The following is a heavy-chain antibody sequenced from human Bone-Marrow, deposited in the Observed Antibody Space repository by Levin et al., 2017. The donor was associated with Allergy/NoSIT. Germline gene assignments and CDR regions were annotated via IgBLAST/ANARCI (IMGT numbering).Heavy chain of an antibody. CDR1: GYTFTSYA. D-gene: IGHD2-2*01. V-gene: IGHV1-69*04. CDR3: ARVKFPVGSASSSPPNWFGP. CDR2: IIPTYGLT. J-gene: IGHJ5*02. Sequence: SVKGSCRASGYTFTSYAISWVRQAPGRGPEWMGRIIPTYGLTNYAQRFQDRLTITADKSTGTVYMHLSGLTSGDTAIYYCARVKFPVGSASSSPPNWFGPWGQGTRITVSS.